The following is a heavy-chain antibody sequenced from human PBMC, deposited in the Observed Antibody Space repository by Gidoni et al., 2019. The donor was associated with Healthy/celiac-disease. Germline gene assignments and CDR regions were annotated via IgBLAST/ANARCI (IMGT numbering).Heavy chain of an antibody. D-gene: IGHD2-21*02. CDR3: ARETAYCGGDCLFTTQGIDY. CDR2: INPSGGST. J-gene: IGHJ4*02. V-gene: IGHV1-46*01. Sequence: QVQLVQSGAEVKKPGASVKVSCKASGYTFTSYYMHWVRQAPGQGLEWMGIINPSGGSTSYAQKFQGRVTMTRDTSTSTVYMELSSLRSEDTAVYYCARETAYCGGDCLFTTQGIDYWGQGTLVTVSS. CDR1: GYTFTSYY.